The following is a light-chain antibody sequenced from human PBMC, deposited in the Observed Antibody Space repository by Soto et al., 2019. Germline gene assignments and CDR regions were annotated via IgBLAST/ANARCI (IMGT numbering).Light chain of an antibody. Sequence: QAVVTQPPSASGTPGQRVTISCSGSSSNVGSHTVNWYQQVPGTAPKLLIYDNNRRPSGVPDRFSGSKSATSASLAISGLQSDDEADYCCAAWDDSLNGVFGGGTKLTVL. J-gene: IGLJ2*01. CDR3: AAWDDSLNGV. CDR1: SSNVGSHT. V-gene: IGLV1-44*01. CDR2: DNN.